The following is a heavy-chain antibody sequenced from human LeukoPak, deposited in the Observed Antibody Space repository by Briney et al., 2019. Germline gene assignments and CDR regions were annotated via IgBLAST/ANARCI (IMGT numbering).Heavy chain of an antibody. V-gene: IGHV4-39*07. CDR1: GGSISSSSYY. J-gene: IGHJ4*02. CDR3: ARPYCSSTSCYAPFDF. CDR2: IYYSGST. D-gene: IGHD2-2*01. Sequence: PSETLSLTCTVSGGSISSSSYYWGWICQPPGKGLEWIGSIYYSGSTYYNPSLKSRVTISVDTSKSQFSLKLSSGTAADTAVYYCARPYCSSTSCYAPFDFWGQGGLVTVSS.